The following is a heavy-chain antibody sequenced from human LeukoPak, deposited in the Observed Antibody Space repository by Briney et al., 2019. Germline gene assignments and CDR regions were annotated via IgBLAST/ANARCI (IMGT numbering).Heavy chain of an antibody. CDR3: ARGYYFWRGSKNYYYCYYMDV. CDR1: GGSFSGYY. CDR2: INHSGST. V-gene: IGHV4-34*01. J-gene: IGHJ6*03. D-gene: IGHD3-3*01. Sequence: PSETLSLTCAVYGGSFSGYYWSWIRQPPGKGLEWIGEINHSGSTNYNPSLKSRLTISVDTSKNQFSLKLSSVTAADTAVYYCARGYYFWRGSKNYYYCYYMDVWGKGTTVTVSS.